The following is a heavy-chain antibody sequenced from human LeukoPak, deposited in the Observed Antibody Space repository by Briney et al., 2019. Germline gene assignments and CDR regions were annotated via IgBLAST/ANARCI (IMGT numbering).Heavy chain of an antibody. CDR3: AKGGARSIEWEPPDAFDI. CDR2: IIPIFGTA. Sequence: SVKVSCKASGGTFSSYAISWVRQAPGQGLEWMGGIIPIFGTANYAQKFQGRVTITTDESTSTAYMELSSLGSEDTAVYYCAKGGARSIEWEPPDAFDIWGQGTMVTVSS. CDR1: GGTFSSYA. V-gene: IGHV1-69*05. J-gene: IGHJ3*02. D-gene: IGHD1-26*01.